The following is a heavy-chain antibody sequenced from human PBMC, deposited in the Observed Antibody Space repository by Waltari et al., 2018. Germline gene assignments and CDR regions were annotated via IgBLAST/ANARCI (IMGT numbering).Heavy chain of an antibody. CDR2: INPNTGDT. Sequence: QVQLVQSGAEVKKPGASVQVSCKASGYTFTGYYFHWVRQAPGQGLEWMGRINPNTGDTTYAQEFQGRVTMTRDTSISTAYMELTSLRSEDTAVYYCARDWGYYSDTSGYPSNWFGPWGQGTLVTVSS. D-gene: IGHD3-22*01. CDR3: ARDWGYYSDTSGYPSNWFGP. CDR1: GYTFTGYY. J-gene: IGHJ5*02. V-gene: IGHV1-2*06.